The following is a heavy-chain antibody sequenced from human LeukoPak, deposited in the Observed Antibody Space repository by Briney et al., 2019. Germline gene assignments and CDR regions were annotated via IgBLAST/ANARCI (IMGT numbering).Heavy chain of an antibody. CDR1: GGSVSSNY. CDR2: IYFSGTT. V-gene: IGHV4-4*07. CDR3: ARGSMGWGDYYYYYMDV. Sequence: SETLSLTCTVSGGSVSSNYWSWIRQPAGKGLEWIGRIYFSGTTYYNPSLKSRVTMSVDTSRNQFSLKLSPVTAADTAVYYCARGSMGWGDYYYYYMDVWGKGTTVTVSS. D-gene: IGHD7-27*01. J-gene: IGHJ6*03.